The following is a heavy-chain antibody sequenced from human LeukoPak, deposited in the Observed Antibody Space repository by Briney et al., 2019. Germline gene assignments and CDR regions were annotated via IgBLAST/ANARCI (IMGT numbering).Heavy chain of an antibody. V-gene: IGHV4-59*01. CDR1: GGSISSYY. CDR2: IYYSGST. Sequence: SETLSLTCTVSGGSISSYYWSWIRQPPGKGLEWIGYIYYSGSTNYNPSLKSRVTISVDTSKNQFSLKLSSVTAADTAVYYCARLPGVVTAIRYFDLWGRGTLVTVSS. CDR3: ARLPGVVTAIRYFDL. J-gene: IGHJ2*01. D-gene: IGHD2-21*02.